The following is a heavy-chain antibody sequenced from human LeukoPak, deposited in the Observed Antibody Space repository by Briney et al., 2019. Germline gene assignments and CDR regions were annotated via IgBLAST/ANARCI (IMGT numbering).Heavy chain of an antibody. J-gene: IGHJ4*02. CDR2: FDPEDGET. CDR1: GYTLTELS. CDR3: ATATYSGSYQYFDY. Sequence: GASVKVSCKVSGYTLTELSIHWVRQAPGKGLEWMGGFDPEDGETIYAQKFQGRVTMTEDTSTDTAYMELSSLRSEDTAVYYCATATYSGSYQYFDYWGQGTLVTVSS. V-gene: IGHV1-24*01. D-gene: IGHD1-26*01.